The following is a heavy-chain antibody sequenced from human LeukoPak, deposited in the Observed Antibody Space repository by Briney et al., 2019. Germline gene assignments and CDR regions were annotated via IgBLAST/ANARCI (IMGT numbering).Heavy chain of an antibody. CDR3: ARASRRAEQQLVRQWFDP. J-gene: IGHJ5*02. V-gene: IGHV1-2*02. Sequence: ASVKVSCKASGYTFTGHYMHWVRQAPGQGLEWMGWINPNSGGTNYAQKFQGRVTMTRDTSISTAYMELSRLRSDDTAVYYCARASRRAEQQLVRQWFDPWGQGTLVTVSS. CDR1: GYTFTGHY. CDR2: INPNSGGT. D-gene: IGHD6-13*01.